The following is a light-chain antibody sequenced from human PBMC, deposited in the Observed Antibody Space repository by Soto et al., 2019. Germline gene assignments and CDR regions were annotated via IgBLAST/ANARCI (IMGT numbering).Light chain of an antibody. V-gene: IGKV3-20*01. J-gene: IGKJ1*01. Sequence: EIVLTQSPGTLSLSPGERATLSCRASQSVSNSYLAWYQQKPGQAPRLLIYGASSRATGIPDRFCGSGSGTDFTLTISSLDPEDFAVYYCQQYGSSPRTFGQGTKV. CDR3: QQYGSSPRT. CDR1: QSVSNSY. CDR2: GAS.